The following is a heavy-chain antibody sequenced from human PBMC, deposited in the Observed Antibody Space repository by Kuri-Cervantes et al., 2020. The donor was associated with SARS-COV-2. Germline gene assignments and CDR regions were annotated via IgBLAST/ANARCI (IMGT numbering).Heavy chain of an antibody. CDR3: ARISYDFWSGYSSYFDY. CDR1: GFSLSTSGMC. Sequence: SGPTLVQPTQPLTLTCTFSGFSLSTSGMCVSWIRQPPGKALEWLALIDWDDDKYYSTSLKTRLTNSKDTSKNQVVLTMTNMDPVDTATYYCARISYDFWSGYSSYFDYWGQGTLVTVSS. V-gene: IGHV2-70*01. D-gene: IGHD3-3*01. CDR2: IDWDDDK. J-gene: IGHJ4*02.